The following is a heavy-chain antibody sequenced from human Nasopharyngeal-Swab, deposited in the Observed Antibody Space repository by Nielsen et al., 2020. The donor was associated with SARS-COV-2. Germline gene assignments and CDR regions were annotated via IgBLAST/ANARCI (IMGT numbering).Heavy chain of an antibody. CDR3: ARDSTPVYYYYYMDV. CDR2: IYCSGST. J-gene: IGHJ6*03. CDR1: GGSISSYY. Sequence: SETLSLTCTVSGGSISSYYWSWIRQPPGKGLEWIGYIYCSGSTNYNPSLKSRVTISVDTSKNQFSLKLSSVTAADTAVYYCARDSTPVYYYYYMDVWGKGTTVTVSS. D-gene: IGHD2-15*01. V-gene: IGHV4-59*01.